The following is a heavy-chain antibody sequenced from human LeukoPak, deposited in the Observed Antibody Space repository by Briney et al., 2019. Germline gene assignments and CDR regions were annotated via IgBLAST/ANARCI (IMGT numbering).Heavy chain of an antibody. V-gene: IGHV4-59*01. Sequence: SETLSLTCTVSGGSLSSYYWSWIRQPPGKGLEWIGYIYYSGSTNYNPSLKSRVTISVDTSKNQFSLKLSSVTAADTAVYYCASGMESYYYYYMDVWGKGTTVTVSS. D-gene: IGHD1-14*01. CDR2: IYYSGST. J-gene: IGHJ6*03. CDR3: ASGMESYYYYYMDV. CDR1: GGSLSSYY.